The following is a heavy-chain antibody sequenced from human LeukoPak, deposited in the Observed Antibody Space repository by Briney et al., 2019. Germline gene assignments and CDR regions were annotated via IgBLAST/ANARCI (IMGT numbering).Heavy chain of an antibody. CDR1: GYTLTELS. V-gene: IGHV1-24*01. J-gene: IGHJ4*02. CDR3: ATVPRGCGGDCYTYYFDY. CDR2: FDPEDGET. D-gene: IGHD2-21*02. Sequence: ASVKVSCKVSGYTLTELSMHWVRQAPGKGLEWMGGFDPEDGETIYAQKFQGRVTMTEDTSTDTAYMELSSLRSEDTAVYYCATVPRGCGGDCYTYYFDYWGQGTLVTVSS.